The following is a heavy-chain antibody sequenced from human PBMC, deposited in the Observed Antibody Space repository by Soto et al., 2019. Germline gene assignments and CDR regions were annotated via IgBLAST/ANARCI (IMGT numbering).Heavy chain of an antibody. CDR3: ARGRPTGATYYMDV. V-gene: IGHV4-34*01. CDR2: INHSGST. D-gene: IGHD2-15*01. J-gene: IGHJ6*03. Sequence: SETLSLTCAVYGGSFSGYYWSWIRQPPGKGLEWIGEINHSGSTNYNPSLKSRVTISVDTSKNQFSLKLSSVTAADTAVYYCARGRPTGATYYMDVWGKGTTVTVSS. CDR1: GGSFSGYY.